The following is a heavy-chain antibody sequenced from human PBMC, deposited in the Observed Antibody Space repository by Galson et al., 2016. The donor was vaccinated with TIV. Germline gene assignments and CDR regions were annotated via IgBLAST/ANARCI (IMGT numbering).Heavy chain of an antibody. Sequence: QSGAEVKKPGESLKISCEVSGYTFTTYWISWVRQMPGKGLEWMGRIDPSDSYTNYNPSLQGHVTISADRSISTAYLQWSSLKASDTAIYYCAGDAVLTSGAFDIWGQGTMVAVSS. J-gene: IGHJ3*02. CDR2: IDPSDSYT. CDR1: GYTFTTYW. CDR3: AGDAVLTSGAFDI. V-gene: IGHV5-10-1*01. D-gene: IGHD3-10*01.